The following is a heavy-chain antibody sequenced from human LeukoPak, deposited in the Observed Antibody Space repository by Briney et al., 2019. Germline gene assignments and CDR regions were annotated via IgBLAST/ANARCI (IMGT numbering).Heavy chain of an antibody. J-gene: IGHJ4*02. V-gene: IGHV4-34*01. Sequence: PSETLSLTCAVSGGSFSGYYWTWIRQPPGKGLEWIGEINHSGSANYNPSLKSRVTISLDTSKNQFSLKWSSVTAADTAVYYCARGQGTVTTHWGQGTLVTVSS. CDR3: ARGQGTVTTH. D-gene: IGHD4-17*01. CDR2: INHSGSA. CDR1: GGSFSGYY.